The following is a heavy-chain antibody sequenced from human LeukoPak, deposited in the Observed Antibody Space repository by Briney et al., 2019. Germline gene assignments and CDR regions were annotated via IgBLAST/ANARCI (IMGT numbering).Heavy chain of an antibody. CDR2: ISYDGSNK. V-gene: IGHV3-30*18. CDR3: AKDVGSGWAYYFDY. CDR1: GFTFSNYG. Sequence: GRSLRLSCAAPGFTFSNYGMHWVRQAPGKGLEWVALISYDGSNKYYEDSVKGRFTISRDNSKNTLYLQMNSLRAEDTAVYYCAKDVGSGWAYYFDYWGQGTLVTVSS. J-gene: IGHJ4*02. D-gene: IGHD6-19*01.